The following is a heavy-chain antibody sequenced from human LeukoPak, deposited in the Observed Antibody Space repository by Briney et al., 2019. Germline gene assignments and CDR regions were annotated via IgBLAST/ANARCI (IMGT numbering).Heavy chain of an antibody. V-gene: IGHV1-18*01. CDR3: ARVVVVAGGRKPYYYYGMDV. CDR1: TDIFSSYG. Sequence: VSVKVSCNASTDIFSSYGITWVRQAPGQGLEWMGWISPDNGNTNYAQKLQGRVTMTTDTSTSTAYMELRSLRSDDTAVYYCARVVVVAGGRKPYYYYGMDVWGQGTTVSV. CDR2: ISPDNGNT. J-gene: IGHJ6*02. D-gene: IGHD2-15*01.